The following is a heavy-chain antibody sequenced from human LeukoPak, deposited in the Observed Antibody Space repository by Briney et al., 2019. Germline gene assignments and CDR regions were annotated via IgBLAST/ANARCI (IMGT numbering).Heavy chain of an antibody. CDR2: INWNGGST. CDR3: ARGLPRSPIAAAGTGDYFDY. D-gene: IGHD6-13*01. V-gene: IGHV3-20*04. CDR1: GFTFDDYG. J-gene: IGHJ4*02. Sequence: GGSLRLSCAASGFTFDDYGMSWVRQAPGKGLEWVSGINWNGGSTGYADSVKGRFTISRDNAKNSLYLQMNSLRAEDTALYYCARGLPRSPIAAAGTGDYFDYWGQGTLVTVSS.